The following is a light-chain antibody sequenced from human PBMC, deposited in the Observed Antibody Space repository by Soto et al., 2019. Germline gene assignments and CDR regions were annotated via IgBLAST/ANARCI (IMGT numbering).Light chain of an antibody. CDR1: QSINSW. V-gene: IGKV1-5*03. J-gene: IGKJ2*01. CDR3: QQFNTYPYT. CDR2: KAS. Sequence: DIQMTQSPSTLPASVGDRVSITCRASQSINSWLAWYQQKPGKAPKILIYKASSLESGVPSRFSGSGSGTEFTLTISSLQPDDFATYYCQQFNTYPYTFGQGTKLEI.